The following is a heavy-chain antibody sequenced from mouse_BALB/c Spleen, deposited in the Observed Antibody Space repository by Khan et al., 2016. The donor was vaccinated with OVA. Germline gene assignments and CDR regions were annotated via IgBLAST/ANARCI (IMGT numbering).Heavy chain of an antibody. CDR3: ARGGSSGPAWFTY. CDR1: GYSITSGYF. CDR2: IRYDGDS. D-gene: IGHD3-1*01. V-gene: IGHV3-6*02. Sequence: EVQLQESGPGLVKPSQSLSLTCSVSGYSITSGYFWNWIRQFPGNILEWMGYIRYDGDSNYNPSLKNRISITRDTSKNRFFLKLNSVTPEDTATYDSARGGSSGPAWFTYWGQGTLVTVSA. J-gene: IGHJ3*01.